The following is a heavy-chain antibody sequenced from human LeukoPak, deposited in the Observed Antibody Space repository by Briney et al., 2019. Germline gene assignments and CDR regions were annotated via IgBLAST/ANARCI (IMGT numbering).Heavy chain of an antibody. J-gene: IGHJ4*02. D-gene: IGHD5-12*01. CDR1: GFTFSSYA. CDR3: ARSPSYSGYDC. Sequence: GGSLRLSCAGSGFTFSSYAMSWVRQAPGRGLEWVSVIYSGGSTYYADSVKGRFTISRDNSKNTLYLQMNSLRAKDTAVYYCARSPSYSGYDCWGQGTLVTVSS. V-gene: IGHV3-53*01. CDR2: IYSGGST.